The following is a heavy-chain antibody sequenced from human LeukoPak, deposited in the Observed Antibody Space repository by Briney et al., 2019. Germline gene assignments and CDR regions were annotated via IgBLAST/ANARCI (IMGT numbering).Heavy chain of an antibody. Sequence: PSETLSLTCAVYGGSFSGYYWTWIRQPPGKGLEWIGEIHYSGRINYNPSLKSRVTISADTSNNHFSLKMNSVTAADTAVYYCSRGTEAYKCGNSWGQGTLVTVSS. D-gene: IGHD1-26*01. CDR1: GGSFSGYY. J-gene: IGHJ4*02. CDR2: IHYSGRI. CDR3: SRGTEAYKCGNS. V-gene: IGHV4-34*01.